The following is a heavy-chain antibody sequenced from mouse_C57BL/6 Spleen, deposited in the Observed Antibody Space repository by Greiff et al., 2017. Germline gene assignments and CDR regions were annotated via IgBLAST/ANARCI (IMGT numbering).Heavy chain of an antibody. CDR3: AKSLYYYGSSGYFDD. J-gene: IGHJ2*01. D-gene: IGHD1-1*01. V-gene: IGHV1-18*01. Sequence: EVQLQQSGPELVKPGASVKIPCKASGYTFTDYYMAWVKQSHGQSLEWIGDIYPNNGGTIYNQKFKGKDTLTVDKSSSTAYMELRSLTSEDTAVXYCAKSLYYYGSSGYFDDWGKGTTLTVSS. CDR2: IYPNNGGT. CDR1: GYTFTDYY.